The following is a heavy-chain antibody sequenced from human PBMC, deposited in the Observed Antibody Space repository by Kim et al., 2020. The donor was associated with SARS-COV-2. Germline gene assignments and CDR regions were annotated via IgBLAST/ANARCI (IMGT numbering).Heavy chain of an antibody. D-gene: IGHD3-22*01. Sequence: QGFTGRFVLSLDTSVSTAYLQISSLKAEDTAVYYCARVFHYYDKGWYFDYWGQGTLVTVSS. J-gene: IGHJ4*02. V-gene: IGHV7-4-1*02. CDR3: ARVFHYYDKGWYFDY.